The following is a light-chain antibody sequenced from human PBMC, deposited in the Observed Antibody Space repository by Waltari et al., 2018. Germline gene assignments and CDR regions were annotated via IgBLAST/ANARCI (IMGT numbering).Light chain of an antibody. Sequence: QSVLTQPPSASGTPGQRVTISCSGSSSNIGRNYVYWYQQLPGTAPKLLIFRNTRRSSGVPDRFSGTKSGTASSLAISGLRYEDEADYYCAAWDDSLRGWVFGGGTKLTVL. CDR3: AAWDDSLRGWV. CDR1: SSNIGRNY. CDR2: RNT. J-gene: IGLJ3*02. V-gene: IGLV1-47*01.